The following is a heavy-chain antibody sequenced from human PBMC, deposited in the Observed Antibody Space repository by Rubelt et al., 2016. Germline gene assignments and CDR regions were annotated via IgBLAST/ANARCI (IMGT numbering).Heavy chain of an antibody. CDR3: ARHFPRSAGKDAFDI. CDR2: IYPDDSDA. Sequence: EVQLVQSGAEVKKPGESLKISCKGSGYSFTSYWIGWVRQMPGKGLEWMGIIYPDDSDARYSPSFQGQVTISAEKSISTAYLRVSSLKASDTAMYYCARHFPRSAGKDAFDIWGQGTMVTVSS. V-gene: IGHV5-51*01. D-gene: IGHD1-1*01. J-gene: IGHJ3*02. CDR1: GYSFTSYW.